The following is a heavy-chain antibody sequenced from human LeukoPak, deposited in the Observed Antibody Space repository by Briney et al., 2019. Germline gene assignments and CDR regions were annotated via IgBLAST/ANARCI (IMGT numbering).Heavy chain of an antibody. CDR3: GSTNYNPSLKSRVTISVDTSKNQFSLNLSSVTAADTAVYYCASRRMAIVPDRGWDYFDY. Sequence: SETLSLTCTVSGGSISSFYWSWIRQPPGKGLGWVGYFYYSGSTNYNPSLKSRVTQSVDPSKNHFSQNLGSLPAPETAVYYSGSTNYNPSLKSRVTISVDTSKNQFSLNLSSVTAADTAVYYCASRRMAIVPDRGWDYFDYWGQGTLVTVSS. CDR2: FYYSGST. V-gene: IGHV4-59*12. CDR1: GGSISSFY. J-gene: IGHJ4*02. D-gene: IGHD3-10*01.